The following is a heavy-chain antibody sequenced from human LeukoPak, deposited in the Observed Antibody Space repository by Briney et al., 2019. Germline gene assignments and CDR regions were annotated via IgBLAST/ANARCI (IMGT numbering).Heavy chain of an antibody. V-gene: IGHV3-20*04. D-gene: IGHD6-19*01. CDR2: INWNGGST. Sequence: GGSLRLSCAASGFTFDYYGMSWVRQAPGKGLEWVSGINWNGGSTGYADSVKGRFTISRDNAKNSLYLQMNSLRAEDTALYYCARGAVAGTRSAFDIWGQGTMVTVSS. J-gene: IGHJ3*02. CDR1: GFTFDYYG. CDR3: ARGAVAGTRSAFDI.